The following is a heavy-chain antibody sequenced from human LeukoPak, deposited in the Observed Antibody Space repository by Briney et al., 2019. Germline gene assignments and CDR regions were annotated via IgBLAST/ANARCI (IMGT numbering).Heavy chain of an antibody. CDR2: INHSGST. J-gene: IGHJ4*02. CDR1: GGSFRGYY. Sequence: SETLSLTCAVYGGSFRGYYWSWIRQPPGKGLEWIGEINHSGSTNYNPSLKSRVTISVDTSKNQFSLKLSSVTAADTAVYYCARGLLAGYSSSWYRDYWGQGTLVSVSS. CDR3: ARGLLAGYSSSWYRDY. V-gene: IGHV4-34*01. D-gene: IGHD6-13*01.